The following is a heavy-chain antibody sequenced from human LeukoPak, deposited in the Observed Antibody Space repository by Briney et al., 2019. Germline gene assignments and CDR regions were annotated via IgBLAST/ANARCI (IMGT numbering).Heavy chain of an antibody. V-gene: IGHV1-46*01. CDR1: GYTFTSYY. J-gene: IGHJ6*02. Sequence: ASVKVSCKASGYTFTSYYMHWVRQAPGQGLEWMGIINPSGGSTSYAQKFQGRVTMTRDTSTSTVYMELSSLRSEDTAVYYCARGGVVVITGGYCYYGMDVWGQGTTVTVSS. D-gene: IGHD3-22*01. CDR2: INPSGGST. CDR3: ARGGVVVITGGYCYYGMDV.